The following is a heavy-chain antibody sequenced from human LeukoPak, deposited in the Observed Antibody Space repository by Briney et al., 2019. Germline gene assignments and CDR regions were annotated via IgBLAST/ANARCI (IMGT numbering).Heavy chain of an antibody. Sequence: SGTLSLTCAVSGGSISSSNWWSWVRQPPGKGLEWIGEIYHSGSTNYNPSLKSRVTISVDKSKNQFSLKLSSVTAADTAVYNCARGLRSLEDSGYDQGWFDPWGQGTLVTVSS. CDR3: ARGLRSLEDSGYDQGWFDP. J-gene: IGHJ5*02. V-gene: IGHV4-4*02. CDR2: IYHSGST. D-gene: IGHD5-12*01. CDR1: GGSISSSNW.